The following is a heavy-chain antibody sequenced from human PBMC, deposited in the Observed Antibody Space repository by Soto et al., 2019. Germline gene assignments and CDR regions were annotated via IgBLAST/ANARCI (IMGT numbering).Heavy chain of an antibody. J-gene: IGHJ4*02. V-gene: IGHV4-4*02. CDR3: ARSAGWYAVHS. Sequence: QVQLQESGPGLVKPSGTLSLTCAVSGDSVSSPYYWCWVRQPPGKGLEWIGEVFHTGTTSYNPSLRGRVTVSMGKSNNQFSLDLRSVTAADTAVYYCARSAGWYAVHSWGPGTLVIVSS. CDR1: GDSVSSPYY. CDR2: VFHTGTT. D-gene: IGHD6-19*01.